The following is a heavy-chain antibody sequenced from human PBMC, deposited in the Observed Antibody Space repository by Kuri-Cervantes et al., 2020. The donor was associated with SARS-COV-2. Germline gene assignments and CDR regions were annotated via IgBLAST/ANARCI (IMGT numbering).Heavy chain of an antibody. CDR3: ASRPGGRSAYCGATSCWGWFDP. V-gene: IGHV4-39*01. CDR2: IYSGGTT. CDR1: GGSISEGTTYY. D-gene: IGHD2-21*01. J-gene: IGHJ5*02. Sequence: SETLSLTCTVSGGSISEGTTYYWACLRQPPGKGLEWIGSIYSGGTTYYDPSPKSRVTISVDTSKHQFSLNLTSVTAADTAVYYCASRPGGRSAYCGATSCWGWFDPWGQGTLVTVSS.